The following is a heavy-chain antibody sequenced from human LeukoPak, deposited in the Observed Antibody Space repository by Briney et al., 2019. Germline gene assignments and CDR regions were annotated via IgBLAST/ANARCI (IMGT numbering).Heavy chain of an antibody. CDR1: GGSISSSSYY. J-gene: IGHJ6*03. CDR2: IYYSGST. D-gene: IGHD6-6*01. Sequence: SETLSLTCTVSGGSISSSSYYWGWIRQPPGKGLEWIGSIYYSGSTYYNPSLKSRVTISVDTSKNQFSLKLSSVTAADTAVYYCARAARYYYMDVWGKGTTVTVSS. CDR3: ARAARYYYMDV. V-gene: IGHV4-39*01.